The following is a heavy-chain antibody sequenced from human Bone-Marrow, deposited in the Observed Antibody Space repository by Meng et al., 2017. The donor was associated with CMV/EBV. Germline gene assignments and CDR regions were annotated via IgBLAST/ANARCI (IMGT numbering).Heavy chain of an antibody. CDR2: ISSSGSTI. CDR1: GGSISRGGYY. J-gene: IGHJ6*02. Sequence: LSRTCTVSGGSISRGGYYWSWVRQAPGKGLEWVSYISSSGSTIYYADSVKGRFTISRDNAKNSLYLQMNSLRAEDTAVYYCVSEQLDYYYGMDVWGQGTTVTVSS. V-gene: IGHV3-11*04. D-gene: IGHD6-6*01. CDR3: VSEQLDYYYGMDV.